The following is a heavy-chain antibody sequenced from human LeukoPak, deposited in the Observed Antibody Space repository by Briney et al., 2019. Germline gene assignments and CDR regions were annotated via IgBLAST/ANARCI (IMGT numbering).Heavy chain of an antibody. J-gene: IGHJ3*02. CDR3: ARETPFTYYDFWSGYPHSGAFDI. D-gene: IGHD3-3*01. Sequence: GGALRLSCAASGFTFSSYWMHWVRQAPGKGLVWVSRISSDGSSTSYADSVKGRFTISRDNAKNTLYLQMNSLRAEDTAVYYCARETPFTYYDFWSGYPHSGAFDIWGQGTMVTVSS. CDR2: ISSDGSST. CDR1: GFTFSSYW. V-gene: IGHV3-74*01.